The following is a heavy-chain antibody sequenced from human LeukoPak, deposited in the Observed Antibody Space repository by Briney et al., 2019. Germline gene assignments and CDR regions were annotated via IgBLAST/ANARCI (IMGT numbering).Heavy chain of an antibody. CDR2: IYYSGST. CDR3: ARTSSRWELLFDY. CDR1: GGSISSYY. V-gene: IGHV4-59*01. J-gene: IGHJ4*02. Sequence: PSETLSLTCTVSGGSISSYYWSWIRQPPGKGLEWIGYIYYSGSTNYNPSLKSRVTISVDTPKNQFSLKLSSVTAADTAVYYCARTSSRWELLFDYWGQGTLVTVSS. D-gene: IGHD1-26*01.